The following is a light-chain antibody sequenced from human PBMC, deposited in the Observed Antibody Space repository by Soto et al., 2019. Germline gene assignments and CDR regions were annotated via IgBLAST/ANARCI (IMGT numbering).Light chain of an antibody. CDR2: SAS. J-gene: IGKJ5*01. Sequence: DIQMTQSPASLSVSVGYRVTITCRASQSINNYLNWYLQRPGQAPKLLIRSASTLQRGVPSRFSGSGSRTEFTLTIADLQPDDFGTYYCQQSLTMPITFGHGTRLEI. CDR3: QQSLTMPIT. CDR1: QSINNY. V-gene: IGKV1-39*01.